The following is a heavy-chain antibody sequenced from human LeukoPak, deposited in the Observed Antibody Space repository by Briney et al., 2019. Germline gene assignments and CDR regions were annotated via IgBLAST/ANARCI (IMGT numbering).Heavy chain of an antibody. CDR3: ANRYCGGGSCHRDY. CDR1: GFTFSNYG. J-gene: IGHJ4*02. D-gene: IGHD2-15*01. V-gene: IGHV3-30*02. CDR2: IQYDGSNK. Sequence: PGGSLRLSCAASGFTFSNYGMHWVRQAPGKGLEWVAFIQYDGSNKYYADSVKGRFTISRDNSKNTLYLQMNSLRAEDTALYYCANRYCGGGSCHRDYWGQGTLVTVSS.